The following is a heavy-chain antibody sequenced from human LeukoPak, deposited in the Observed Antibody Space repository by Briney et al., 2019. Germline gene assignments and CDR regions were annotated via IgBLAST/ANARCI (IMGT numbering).Heavy chain of an antibody. CDR2: IYYSGST. D-gene: IGHD6-19*01. Sequence: SETLSLTCTVSGGSISSYYWSWIRQPPGKGLEWIGYIYYSGSTNYNPSVKSRVTISVDTSTNQFSLKLSSVTAADTALYYCARGASGWPFDYWGQGTLVAVSS. CDR1: GGSISSYY. CDR3: ARGASGWPFDY. V-gene: IGHV4-59*01. J-gene: IGHJ4*02.